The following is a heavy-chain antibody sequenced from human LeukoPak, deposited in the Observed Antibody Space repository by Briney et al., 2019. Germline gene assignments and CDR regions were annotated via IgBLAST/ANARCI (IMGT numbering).Heavy chain of an antibody. CDR2: IYSGGST. CDR3: ARGFGSAVVISHLDY. CDR1: GFTVSSNY. D-gene: IGHD2-21*01. J-gene: IGHJ4*02. Sequence: GGPLRLSCAASGFTVSSNYMSWVRQAPGKGLEWVSVIYSGGSTYYADSVKGRFTISRDNSKNTLYLQMNSLRAEDTAVYYCARGFGSAVVISHLDYWGQGALVTVSS. V-gene: IGHV3-53*01.